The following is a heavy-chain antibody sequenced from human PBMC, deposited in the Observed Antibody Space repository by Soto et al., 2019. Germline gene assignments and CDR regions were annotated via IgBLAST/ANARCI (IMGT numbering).Heavy chain of an antibody. Sequence: QVQLVESGGGVVQPGRSLRLSCAASGFTFSSYGMHWVRQAPGKGLEWVAVISYDGSNKYYADSVKGRFTISRDNSKSTLYLQMNSLRAEDTAVYYCAKDGGGDYADYRGQGTLVTVAS. J-gene: IGHJ4*02. CDR3: AKDGGGDYADY. D-gene: IGHD4-17*01. V-gene: IGHV3-30*18. CDR2: ISYDGSNK. CDR1: GFTFSSYG.